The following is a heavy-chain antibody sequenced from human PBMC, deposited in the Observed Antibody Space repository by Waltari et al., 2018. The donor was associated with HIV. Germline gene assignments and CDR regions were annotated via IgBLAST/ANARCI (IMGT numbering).Heavy chain of an antibody. J-gene: IGHJ6*02. D-gene: IGHD3-3*01. CDR3: ARGPYYDFWSGYLRWGYNV. CDR1: GGSFSGYY. Sequence: QVQLQQWGAGLLKPSETLSLTCAVYGGSFSGYYWSWIRQPPGKGLEWIGEINHSGSTNYNPSLKSRVTISVDTSKNQFSLKLSSVTAADTAVYYCARGPYYDFWSGYLRWGYNVWGQGTTVTVSS. V-gene: IGHV4-34*01. CDR2: INHSGST.